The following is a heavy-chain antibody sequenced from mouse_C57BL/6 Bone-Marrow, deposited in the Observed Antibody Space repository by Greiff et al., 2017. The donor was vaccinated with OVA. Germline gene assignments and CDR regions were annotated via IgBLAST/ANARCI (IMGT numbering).Heavy chain of an antibody. CDR3: ARVLRHWFAY. J-gene: IGHJ3*01. V-gene: IGHV1-82*01. CDR2: IYPGDGDT. CDR1: GYAFSSSW. Sequence: QVQLQQSGPELVKPGASVKISCKASGYAFSSSWMNWVQQRPGKGLEWIGRIYPGDGDTTYNGKFKGKATLTADKSSSTAYMHLSSLTSEDSAVYFCARVLRHWFAYWGQGTLVTVSA.